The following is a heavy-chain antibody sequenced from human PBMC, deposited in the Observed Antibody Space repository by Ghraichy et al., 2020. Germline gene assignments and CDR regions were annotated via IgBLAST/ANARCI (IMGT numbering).Heavy chain of an antibody. J-gene: IGHJ4*02. CDR2: INAGNGNT. D-gene: IGHD5-18*01. V-gene: IGHV1-3*01. CDR1: GYTFTSYA. Sequence: ASVKVSCKASGYTFTSYAMHWVRQAPGQRLEWMGWINAGNGNTKYSQKFQGRVTITRDTSASTAYMELSSLRSEDTAVYYCARGIQLWLATFAYWCQGTLVPVSP. CDR3: ARGIQLWLATFAY.